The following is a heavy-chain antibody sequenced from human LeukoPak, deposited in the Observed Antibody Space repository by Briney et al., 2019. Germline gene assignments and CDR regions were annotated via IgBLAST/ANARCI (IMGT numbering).Heavy chain of an antibody. J-gene: IGHJ4*02. V-gene: IGHV4-39*07. CDR1: GGSISSSSYY. CDR2: IYYSGST. D-gene: IGHD4-11*01. Sequence: PSETLSLTCTVSGGSISSSSYYWGWIRQPPGKGLEWIGSIYYSGSTYYNPSLKSRVTISVDTSKNQFSLKLSSVTAADTAVYYCARAVSSRDYDYWGQGTLVTVSS. CDR3: ARAVSSRDYDY.